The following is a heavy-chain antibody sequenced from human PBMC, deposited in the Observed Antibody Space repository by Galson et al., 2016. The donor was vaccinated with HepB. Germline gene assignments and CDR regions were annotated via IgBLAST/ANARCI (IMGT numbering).Heavy chain of an antibody. CDR1: GFIFSDDW. D-gene: IGHD1-1*01. V-gene: IGHV3-74*01. Sequence: SLRLSCAASGFIFSDDWMHWVRQTAGRGPVYISHINEDGSETSYADSVKGRFTISRDNAKNTVSLQMNGLRVDDTAVYYGAKGGPEGTGTLDAWGQGTLVTVSS. CDR3: AKGGPEGTGTLDA. J-gene: IGHJ5*02. CDR2: INEDGSET.